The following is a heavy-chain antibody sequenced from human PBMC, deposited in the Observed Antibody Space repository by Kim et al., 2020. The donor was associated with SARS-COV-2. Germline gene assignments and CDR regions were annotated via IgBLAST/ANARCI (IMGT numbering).Heavy chain of an antibody. Sequence: DSVKGRFTISRDNAKNTLYLQMNSLRAEDTAVYYCARAASEGGSGSYYVYWGQGTLVTVSS. D-gene: IGHD1-26*01. J-gene: IGHJ4*02. V-gene: IGHV3-74*01. CDR3: ARAASEGGSGSYYVY.